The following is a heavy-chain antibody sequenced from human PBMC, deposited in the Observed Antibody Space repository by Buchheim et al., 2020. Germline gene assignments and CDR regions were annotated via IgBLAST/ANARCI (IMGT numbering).Heavy chain of an antibody. V-gene: IGHV4-31*03. CDR3: ARAEYYGSGSHNPYYYYGMDV. Sequence: QVRLQESGPGLVKSSETPSLTCTVSGGSLSSGGYYWSWIRQHPGKGLEWIGYIYYSGSTYYNPSLKSRVTISVDTSKNQFSLKLSSVTAADTAVYYCARAEYYGSGSHNPYYYYGMDVWGQGTT. CDR2: IYYSGST. D-gene: IGHD3-10*01. CDR1: GGSLSSGGYY. J-gene: IGHJ6*02.